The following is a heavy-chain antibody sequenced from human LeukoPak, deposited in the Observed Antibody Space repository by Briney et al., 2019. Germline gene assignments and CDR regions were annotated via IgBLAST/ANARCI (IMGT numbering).Heavy chain of an antibody. Sequence: SETLSLTCTVSGGCISSYYWSWIRQPAGKGLEWIGRIYTSGSTNYNPSLKSRVTMSVDTSKNQFSLKLSSVTAADTAVYYCARDGSISSGGSCYDYFDYWGQGTLVTVSS. CDR1: GGCISSYY. CDR2: IYTSGST. J-gene: IGHJ4*02. D-gene: IGHD2-15*01. CDR3: ARDGSISSGGSCYDYFDY. V-gene: IGHV4-4*07.